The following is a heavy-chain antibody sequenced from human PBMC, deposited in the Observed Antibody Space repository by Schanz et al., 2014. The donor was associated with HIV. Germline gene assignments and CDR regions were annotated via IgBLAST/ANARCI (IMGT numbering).Heavy chain of an antibody. D-gene: IGHD2-2*01. J-gene: IGHJ6*02. Sequence: QVQLQQWGAGLLKPSETLSLTCAVYGGSFTNYYWSWNRQPPGKGLEWIGEINHSGSTNYNPSLKSRFPMSVAPSKNQFSRKLSSVTAADTALYFCARDPLLYCSSTNCLGMDVWGQGTTVIVSS. V-gene: IGHV4-34*02. CDR3: ARDPLLYCSSTNCLGMDV. CDR2: INHSGST. CDR1: GGSFTNYY.